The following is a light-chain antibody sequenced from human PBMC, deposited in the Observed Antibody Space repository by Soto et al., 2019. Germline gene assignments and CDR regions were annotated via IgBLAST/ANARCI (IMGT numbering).Light chain of an antibody. V-gene: IGKV3-15*01. Sequence: EVVMTQSPATLSVSPGERATLSCRASRNVNSKLAWYQQKPGQAPRLLIYAASTRATSVPDRFSGSGSGTECTLTITSLQSEDFAVYYCQQYSDWPPYTVGQGTKVEIK. CDR3: QQYSDWPPYT. CDR2: AAS. CDR1: RNVNSK. J-gene: IGKJ2*01.